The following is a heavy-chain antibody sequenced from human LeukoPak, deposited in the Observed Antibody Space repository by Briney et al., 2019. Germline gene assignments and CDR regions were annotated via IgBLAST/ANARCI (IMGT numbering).Heavy chain of an antibody. Sequence: PGGSLRLSCVASGFTFSDYSMNWVRQAPGKGLEWVSAISGSGGSTYYADSVKGRFTISRDNSKNTLYLQMNSLRAEDTAVYYCARGPNNAFDIWGQGTMVTVSS. CDR3: ARGPNNAFDI. CDR1: GFTFSDYS. J-gene: IGHJ3*02. CDR2: ISGSGGST. V-gene: IGHV3-23*01. D-gene: IGHD1/OR15-1a*01.